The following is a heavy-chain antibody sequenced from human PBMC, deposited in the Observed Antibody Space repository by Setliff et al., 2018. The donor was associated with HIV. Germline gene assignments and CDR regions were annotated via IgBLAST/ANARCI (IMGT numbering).Heavy chain of an antibody. V-gene: IGHV4-34*01. D-gene: IGHD3-22*01. J-gene: IGHJ1*01. CDR3: ARAGYYGSTSYWEHFQH. CDR1: GASLSGYY. CDR2: INHSGIT. Sequence: SETLSLTCAVYGASLSGYYWAWIRQSPGTGLEWIGEINHSGITNYNPTLKSRVTVSVDTSKNQFSLKLSSVAAADTAVYYCARAGYYGSTSYWEHFQHWGQGTLVTGSS.